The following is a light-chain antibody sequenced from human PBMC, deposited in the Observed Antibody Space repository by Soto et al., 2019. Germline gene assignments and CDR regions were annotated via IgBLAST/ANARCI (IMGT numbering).Light chain of an antibody. CDR1: SRDVGGYNY. CDR2: DVS. CDR3: SSYTSSSTQV. J-gene: IGLJ1*01. V-gene: IGLV2-14*01. Sequence: QSALTQPASVSGSPGQSITISCTGTSRDVGGYNYVSWYQQHPGKAPKLMIYDVSYRPSGVSNRFSGSKSGNTASLTISGLQAEDESDYYCSSYTSSSTQVFGTGTKLTVL.